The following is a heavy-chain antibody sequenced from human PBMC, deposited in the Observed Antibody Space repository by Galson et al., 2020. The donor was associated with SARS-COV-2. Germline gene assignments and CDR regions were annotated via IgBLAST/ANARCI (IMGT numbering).Heavy chain of an antibody. J-gene: IGHJ2*01. V-gene: IGHV4-30-2*06. CDR2: VYQSGAT. D-gene: IGHD3-16*01. Sequence: SETLSLTCSVSGGSITSGGYSWTWIRQSPGTGLEWIGYVYQSGATHYNPSLKSRLTISMDRSKNQLSLKLTSVTAADTAVYYCARRYVSGLSPYWYLDLWGRGTLVTVSS. CDR3: ARRYVSGLSPYWYLDL. CDR1: GGSITSGGYS.